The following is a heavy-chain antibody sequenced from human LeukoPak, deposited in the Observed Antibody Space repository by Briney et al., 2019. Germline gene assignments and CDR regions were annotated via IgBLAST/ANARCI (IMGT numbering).Heavy chain of an antibody. Sequence: GGSLRLSCAASGFTFDDYAMYWVRQAPGKVLEWVSLISGDGGSTYYADSVKGRFTISRDNSKNSLYLQMNSLRTEGTALYYCARDTEYSYGYSFDPWGQGTLVTVSS. CDR1: GFTFDDYA. CDR3: ARDTEYSYGYSFDP. J-gene: IGHJ5*02. V-gene: IGHV3-43*02. D-gene: IGHD5-18*01. CDR2: ISGDGGST.